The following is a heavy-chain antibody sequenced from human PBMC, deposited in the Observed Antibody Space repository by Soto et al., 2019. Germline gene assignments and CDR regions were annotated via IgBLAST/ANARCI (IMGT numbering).Heavy chain of an antibody. D-gene: IGHD1-20*01. CDR2: IYHSGST. V-gene: IGHV4-4*02. Sequence: SETLSLTCAVSGGSISSSNWWSWVRQPPGKGLEWIGEIYHSGSTNYNPSLKSRVTISVDKSKNQFSLKLSSVTAADTAVYYCASHPDNWNDFPYWGQGTLVTVSS. CDR1: GGSISSSNW. CDR3: ASHPDNWNDFPY. J-gene: IGHJ4*02.